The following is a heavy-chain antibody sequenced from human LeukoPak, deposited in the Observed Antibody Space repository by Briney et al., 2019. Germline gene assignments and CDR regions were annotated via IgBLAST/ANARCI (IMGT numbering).Heavy chain of an antibody. CDR3: ARGSPYYYDSSGYRSYYYMDV. CDR1: GGTFSSYA. D-gene: IGHD3-22*01. V-gene: IGHV1-69*05. J-gene: IGHJ6*03. Sequence: GSSVKVSCKASGGTFSSYAISWVRQAPGQGLEWMGGIIPIFGTANYAQKFQGRVTITTDESTSTAYMELSSLRSEDTAVYYCARGSPYYYDSSGYRSYYYMDVWGKGTTVTVSS. CDR2: IIPIFGTA.